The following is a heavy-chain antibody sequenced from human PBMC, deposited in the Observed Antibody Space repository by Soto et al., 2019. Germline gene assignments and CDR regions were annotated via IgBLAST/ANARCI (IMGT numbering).Heavy chain of an antibody. CDR1: GFTFSNYA. CDR3: AKVGSSGWPGGEDF. Sequence: EVQLLESGGGLVQPGGSLRLSCVVSGFTFSNYAMSWVRKTPGKGLEWVSGITSDGSTTWYADFVEGRFTISRDNSKNTVYLQLNSPRGEDAAVYFCAKVGSSGWPGGEDFWGQGTMVTVSS. J-gene: IGHJ4*02. V-gene: IGHV3-23*01. CDR2: ITSDGSTT. D-gene: IGHD6-19*01.